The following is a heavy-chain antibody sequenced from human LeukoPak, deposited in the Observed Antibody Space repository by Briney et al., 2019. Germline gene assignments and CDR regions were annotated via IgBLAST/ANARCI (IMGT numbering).Heavy chain of an antibody. CDR3: GADYYDSSGYYFDY. J-gene: IGHJ4*02. CDR1: GYTFTGYY. CDR2: INPNSGGT. V-gene: IGHV1-2*06. D-gene: IGHD3-22*01. Sequence: ASVKVSCKASGYTFTGYYMHWVRQAPGQGLEWMGRINPNSGGTNYAQKFQGRVTMTRDTSISTAYMELSRLRSDDTAVYYCGADYYDSSGYYFDYWGQGTLVTVSS.